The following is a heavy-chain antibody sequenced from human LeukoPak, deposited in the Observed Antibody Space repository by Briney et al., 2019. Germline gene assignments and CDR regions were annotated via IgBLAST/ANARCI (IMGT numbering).Heavy chain of an antibody. V-gene: IGHV3-23*01. D-gene: IGHD5-12*01. CDR1: GFTFSDYD. Sequence: PGGSLRLSCAASGFTFSDYDMNWVRQAPGKGLEWVSAVRGSGSDTYYADSVKGRFTISRDNSKNTLHLQMNSLRAEDTAIYYCAKTSRVNSAYDSPFDYWGQGTLVTVSS. CDR2: VRGSGSDT. J-gene: IGHJ4*02. CDR3: AKTSRVNSAYDSPFDY.